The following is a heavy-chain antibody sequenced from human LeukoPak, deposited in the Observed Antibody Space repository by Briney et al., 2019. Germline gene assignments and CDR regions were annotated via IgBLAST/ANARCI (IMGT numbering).Heavy chain of an antibody. J-gene: IGHJ6*03. D-gene: IGHD4-17*01. Sequence: GGSLRLSCAASGFTFSSYEMNWVRQAPGKGLEWVSYISSSGSTIYYADSVKGRFTISRDNAKNSLYLQMNSLRAEDTAVYYCARVGLRSDYYYYMDVWGKGTTVTISS. CDR2: ISSSGSTI. CDR1: GFTFSSYE. V-gene: IGHV3-48*03. CDR3: ARVGLRSDYYYYMDV.